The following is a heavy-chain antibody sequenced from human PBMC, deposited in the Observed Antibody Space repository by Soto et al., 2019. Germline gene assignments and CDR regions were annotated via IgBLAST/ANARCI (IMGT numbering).Heavy chain of an antibody. CDR1: GDSISSDGYY. D-gene: IGHD3-9*01. Sequence: QVQLQESGPGLVKASQTLSLTCTVSGDSISSDGYYLTWIRQHPGKGLEWIGDIYYSGSTSYNPSLESRFIMSVHPSYNQWSLKLLSVTAAATAVYYCARTHDALTGPDAFDVWGQGTKVTVSS. CDR3: ARTHDALTGPDAFDV. CDR2: IYYSGST. V-gene: IGHV4-31*03. J-gene: IGHJ3*01.